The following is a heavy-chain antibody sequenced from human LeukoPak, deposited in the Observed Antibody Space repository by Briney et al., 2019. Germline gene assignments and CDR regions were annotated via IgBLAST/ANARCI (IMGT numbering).Heavy chain of an antibody. CDR1: GFTFSSYG. D-gene: IGHD3-10*01. CDR3: ARDHYGSGSYDY. J-gene: IGHJ4*02. V-gene: IGHV3-33*01. Sequence: GRSLRLSCAASGFTFSSYGMHWVRQAPGKGLEWVAVIWYDGSNKYYADSVKGRFTISRDNSKNTLYLQMNSLRAEDTAVYYCARDHYGSGSYDYWGQGTLVTVSS. CDR2: IWYDGSNK.